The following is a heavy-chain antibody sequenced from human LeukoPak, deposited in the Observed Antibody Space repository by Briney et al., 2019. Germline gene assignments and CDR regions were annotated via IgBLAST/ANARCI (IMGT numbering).Heavy chain of an antibody. CDR2: IHYSGSTSYT. J-gene: IGHJ4*02. V-gene: IGHV4-39*07. CDR3: AGDGGSDGYFDY. D-gene: IGHD2-15*01. CDR1: GDSIGSSNYF. Sequence: SETLSLTCTVSGDSIGSSNYFWGWIRQPPGTGLEWIGSIHYSGSTSYTSYNPSLKSRVTISVDTSKNQFSLKLRSVTAADTAVYYCAGDGGSDGYFDYWGQGTLVTVSS.